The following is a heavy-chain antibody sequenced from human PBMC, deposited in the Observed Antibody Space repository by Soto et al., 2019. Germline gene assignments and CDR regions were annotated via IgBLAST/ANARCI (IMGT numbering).Heavy chain of an antibody. Sequence: PGESLKISCKGSGYSFTSYWIGWVRQMPGKGLEWMGIIYPGDSDTRYSPSFQGQVTISADKSISTAYLQWSSLKASDTAMYYCARGSGKQWLVREGYYFDYWGQGTLVTVSS. J-gene: IGHJ4*02. D-gene: IGHD6-19*01. CDR3: ARGSGKQWLVREGYYFDY. V-gene: IGHV5-51*01. CDR2: IYPGDSDT. CDR1: GYSFTSYW.